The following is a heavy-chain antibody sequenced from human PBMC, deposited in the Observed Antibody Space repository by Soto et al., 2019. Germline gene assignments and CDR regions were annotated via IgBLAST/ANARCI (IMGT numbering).Heavy chain of an antibody. CDR2: TYYRFKWYN. CDR3: ARHDYGDSNFDY. Sequence: PSQTLSLTCAISGDSVSSNSAAWSWVRQSPSRGLEWLGRTYYRFKWYNDYALSVKSRITINPDTSKNQFSLQLNSVAPEDTAVYYCARHDYGDSNFDYWGQGTPVTVSS. V-gene: IGHV6-1*01. J-gene: IGHJ4*02. D-gene: IGHD4-17*01. CDR1: GDSVSSNSAA.